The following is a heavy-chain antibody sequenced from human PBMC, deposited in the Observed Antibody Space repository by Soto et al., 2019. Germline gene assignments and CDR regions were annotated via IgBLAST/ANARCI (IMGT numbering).Heavy chain of an antibody. J-gene: IGHJ5*02. D-gene: IGHD2-2*01. CDR1: GGTFSSYA. Sequence: SVKVSCKASGGTFSSYAISWVRQAPGQGLEWMGGIIPIFGTANYAQKFQGRVTITADESTSTAYMELSSLRSEDTAVYYCAREPTIVVVPAAPSLNWFDPWGQGTLVTVSS. CDR2: IIPIFGTA. V-gene: IGHV1-69*13. CDR3: AREPTIVVVPAAPSLNWFDP.